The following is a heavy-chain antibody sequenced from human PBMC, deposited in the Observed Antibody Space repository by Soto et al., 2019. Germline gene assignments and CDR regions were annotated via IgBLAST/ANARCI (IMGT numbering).Heavy chain of an antibody. Sequence: GGSRRLYCAASGFTFSSYAMHWVRQAPGKGLEWVAVISYDGSNKYYADSVKGRFTISRDNSKNTLYLQMNSLRAEDTAVYYCARDQGQWLVLTRVLFNPPEYWGLETL. J-gene: IGHJ4*02. V-gene: IGHV3-30-3*01. D-gene: IGHD6-19*01. CDR1: GFTFSSYA. CDR2: ISYDGSNK. CDR3: ARDQGQWLVLTRVLFNPPEY.